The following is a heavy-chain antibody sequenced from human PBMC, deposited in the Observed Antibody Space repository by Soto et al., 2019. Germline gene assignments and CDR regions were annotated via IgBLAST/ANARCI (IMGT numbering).Heavy chain of an antibody. D-gene: IGHD3-10*01. CDR1: GGSISSYY. J-gene: IGHJ4*02. Sequence: TSETLSLTCSVSGGSISSYYWSWIRQSPGKGLEWIGYKSYSGSTNYNPSLKSRVTMSLDTSKNQFSLKLSSVTAADTAVYYCARELAYYGSGSYGYWGQGTLVTVSS. CDR3: ARELAYYGSGSYGY. CDR2: KSYSGST. V-gene: IGHV4-59*12.